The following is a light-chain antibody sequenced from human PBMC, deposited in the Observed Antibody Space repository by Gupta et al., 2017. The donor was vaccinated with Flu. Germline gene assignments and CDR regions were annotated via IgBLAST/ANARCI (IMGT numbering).Light chain of an antibody. CDR3: WIYTTNAFWL. J-gene: IGLJ3*02. CDR1: PGSVAAWNY. Sequence: TQVTQESTVSVSLGGPVTLTCALTPGSVAAWNYVMWYRQPPGQPPHTLIYGTDTRSSGVPSRFSGSIIDNKAALTIVGAQADDEAHYYCWIYTTNAFWLFGGGTKLTVL. V-gene: IGLV8-61*01. CDR2: GTD.